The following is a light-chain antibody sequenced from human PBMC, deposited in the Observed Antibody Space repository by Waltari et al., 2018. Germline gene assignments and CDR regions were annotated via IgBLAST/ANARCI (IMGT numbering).Light chain of an antibody. Sequence: EIGLTQSPATLSLCPGETATPSCRASQIVGTYLAWYQQKPGQAPRLLIYDASNRATGIPDRFRGSGSGTDFTLTISSLEPEDFALYYCQQRSSWTPHTFGQGARLEIK. J-gene: IGKJ2*01. CDR1: QIVGTY. V-gene: IGKV3-11*01. CDR2: DAS. CDR3: QQRSSWTPHT.